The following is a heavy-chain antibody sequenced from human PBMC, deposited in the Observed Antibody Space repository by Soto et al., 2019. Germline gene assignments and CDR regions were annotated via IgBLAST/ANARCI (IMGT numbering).Heavy chain of an antibody. V-gene: IGHV1-69*06. Sequence: QVQLEQSGAEVKKPGSSVKVSCKASGGTLSDHGVAWLRQAPGQGLEWMGGTIPVFNTAKYAQKFQGRVTVTADKFTTIAYMELSSQRSEDTAFYFCARGVYGSGNYYTGPSAFDIWGQGTMVIVSS. J-gene: IGHJ3*02. D-gene: IGHD3-10*01. CDR3: ARGVYGSGNYYTGPSAFDI. CDR2: TIPVFNTA. CDR1: GGTLSDHG.